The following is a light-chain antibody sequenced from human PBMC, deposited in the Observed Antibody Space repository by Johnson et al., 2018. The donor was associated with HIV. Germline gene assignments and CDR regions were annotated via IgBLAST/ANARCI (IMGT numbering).Light chain of an antibody. CDR3: AAWDDSLNGHYV. V-gene: IGLV1-51*01. CDR1: SSNIGNNY. J-gene: IGLJ1*01. Sequence: QSVLTQPPSVSAAPGQKVTISCSGSSSNIGNNYVSWYQQLPGTAPKLLIYDNNKRPSGFPDRFSGSKSGTSATLGITGLQPGDKADYYCAAWDDSLNGHYVFGTGTKVTVL. CDR2: DNN.